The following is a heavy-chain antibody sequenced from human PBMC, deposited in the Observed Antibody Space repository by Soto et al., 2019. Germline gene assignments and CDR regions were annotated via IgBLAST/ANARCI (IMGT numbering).Heavy chain of an antibody. CDR2: INHSGST. CDR1: GGSFSGYY. CDR3: ARGLSTAPLDY. J-gene: IGHJ4*02. D-gene: IGHD4-4*01. Sequence: WETLSLTCAVYGGSFSGYYWSWIRQPPGKGLEWIGEINHSGSTNYNPSLKSRVTISVDTSKNQFSLKLSSVTAADTAVYYCARGLSTAPLDYWGQGTLVTVSS. V-gene: IGHV4-34*01.